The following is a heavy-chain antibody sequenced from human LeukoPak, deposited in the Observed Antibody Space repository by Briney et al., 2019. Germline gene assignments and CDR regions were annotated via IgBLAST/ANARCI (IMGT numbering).Heavy chain of an antibody. D-gene: IGHD2-2*02. CDR2: MNPNSGNT. V-gene: IGHV1-8*02. Sequence: ASVQVSCKASRYTFTSYGISWVRPAPGQGLEWMGWMNPNSGNTGYAQKFQGRVTMTRNTSISTAYMELSSLRSEDTAVYYCARRGYCSSTICYTRWFDPWGQGTLVTVSS. CDR1: RYTFTSYG. J-gene: IGHJ5*02. CDR3: ARRGYCSSTICYTRWFDP.